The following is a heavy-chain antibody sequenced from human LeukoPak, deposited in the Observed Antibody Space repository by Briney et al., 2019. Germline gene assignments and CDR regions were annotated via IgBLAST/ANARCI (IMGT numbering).Heavy chain of an antibody. CDR3: ARVNQYYYDSSGYLY. V-gene: IGHV4-34*01. CDR2: INHSGST. D-gene: IGHD3-22*01. J-gene: IGHJ4*02. Sequence: PGGSLRLSCAASGFTVSSNYMSWVRQPPGKGLEWIGEINHSGSTNYNPSLKSRVTISVDTSKNQFSLKLSSVTAADTAVYYCARVNQYYYDSSGYLYWGQGTLVTVSS. CDR1: GFTVSSNY.